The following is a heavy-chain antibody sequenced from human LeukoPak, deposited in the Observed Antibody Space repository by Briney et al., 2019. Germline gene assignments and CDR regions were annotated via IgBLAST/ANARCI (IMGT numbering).Heavy chain of an antibody. D-gene: IGHD3-16*01. V-gene: IGHV3-23*01. CDR3: AKRGEDPVDLDY. CDR1: GVTFSSHG. J-gene: IGHJ4*02. Sequence: PGGSLRLSCGVSGVTFSSHGMNWVSQAPGKGLEWVSAITGSGDRTYYTDSVRGRFTVSRDNSKNTLYLQMNGLRAEDTAVYYCAKRGEDPVDLDYWGQGTLVTVSS. CDR2: ITGSGDRT.